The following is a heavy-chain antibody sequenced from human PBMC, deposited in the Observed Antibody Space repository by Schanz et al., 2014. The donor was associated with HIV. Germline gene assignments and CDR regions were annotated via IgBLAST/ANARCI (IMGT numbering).Heavy chain of an antibody. D-gene: IGHD1-26*01. Sequence: EVQLVESGGHLVQPGRSLRLSCAASGFTFTDYAMHWVRQVPGKGLEWVAGISWHGYTVGYADSVKGRFTISRDNSKNTLSLHMNSLRVEDTAVYYCAKAKGSYSATTFYFDFWGQGTLVTVSS. J-gene: IGHJ4*02. CDR1: GFTFTDYA. CDR3: AKAKGSYSATTFYFDF. CDR2: ISWHGYTV. V-gene: IGHV3-9*01.